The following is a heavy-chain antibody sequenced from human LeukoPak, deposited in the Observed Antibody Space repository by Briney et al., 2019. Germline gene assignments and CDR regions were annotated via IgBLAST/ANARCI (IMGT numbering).Heavy chain of an antibody. J-gene: IGHJ4*02. CDR1: GFTFSTYA. D-gene: IGHD2-15*01. Sequence: PGGSLRLSCAASGFTFSTYAMSWVRQAPGKGLEWVSSIGGSGDTTYYADAVKGRFTISRDNSKNTLYLQMNSLRVDDTAVYYCMEDVVVIVAAKPGIWGQGTLVTVSS. CDR2: IGGSGDTT. CDR3: MEDVVVIVAAKPGI. V-gene: IGHV3-23*01.